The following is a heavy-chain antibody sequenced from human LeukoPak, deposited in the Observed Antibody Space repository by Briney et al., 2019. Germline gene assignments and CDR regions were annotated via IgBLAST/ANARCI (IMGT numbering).Heavy chain of an antibody. CDR2: ISSSSSYI. J-gene: IGHJ5*02. V-gene: IGHV3-21*01. CDR3: ARDRYCSGGSCYNWFDP. CDR1: GFTFSSYS. D-gene: IGHD2-15*01. Sequence: PGGSLRLSCAASGFTFSSYSMNWVRHAPGQGLELVSFISSSSSYIYYADSVKGRVTISRDNSKNSLYLQMSSLRAEDTAVYYCARDRYCSGGSCYNWFDPWGQGTLVTVSS.